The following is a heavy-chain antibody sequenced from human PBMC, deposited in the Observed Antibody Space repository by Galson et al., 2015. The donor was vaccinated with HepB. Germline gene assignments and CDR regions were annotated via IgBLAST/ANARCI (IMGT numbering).Heavy chain of an antibody. Sequence: TLSLTCAVSGGSISIGGYSWSWIRQPPGKGLEWIGYIYHSGSTYYNPSLKSRVTISVDRSKNQFSLKLSSVTAADTAVYYCARVKIAARAFNGWFDPWGQGTLVTVSS. J-gene: IGHJ5*02. CDR2: IYHSGST. D-gene: IGHD6-6*01. V-gene: IGHV4-30-2*01. CDR3: ARVKIAARAFNGWFDP. CDR1: GGSISIGGYS.